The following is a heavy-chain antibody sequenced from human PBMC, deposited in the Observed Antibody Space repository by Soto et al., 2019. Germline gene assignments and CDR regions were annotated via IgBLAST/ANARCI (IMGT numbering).Heavy chain of an antibody. CDR3: SIESRGVAGTY. D-gene: IGHD6-19*01. V-gene: IGHV3-21*01. J-gene: IGHJ4*02. CDR1: GFTFSSYS. Sequence: EVQLVESGGGLVKPGGSLRLSCAASGFTFSSYSMNWVRQAPGKGLEWVSSISSSSSYIYYADSVKGRFTISRDNAKNSLYLQMNSLRAEDTAVYYCSIESRGVAGTYWGQGTLVTVSS. CDR2: ISSSSSYI.